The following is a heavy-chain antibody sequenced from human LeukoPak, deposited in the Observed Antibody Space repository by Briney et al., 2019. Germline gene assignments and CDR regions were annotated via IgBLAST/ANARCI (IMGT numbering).Heavy chain of an antibody. CDR1: GGSFSGYY. V-gene: IGHV4-34*01. CDR3: ARVSSLVAGQSYYYYMDV. CDR2: INHSGST. D-gene: IGHD6-19*01. J-gene: IGHJ6*03. Sequence: SETLSLTCAVYGGSFSGYYWSWIRQPPGKGLELIGEINHSGSTNYNPSLKSRVTISVDTSKNQFSLKLSSVTAADTAVYYCARVSSLVAGQSYYYYMDVWGKGTTVTVSS.